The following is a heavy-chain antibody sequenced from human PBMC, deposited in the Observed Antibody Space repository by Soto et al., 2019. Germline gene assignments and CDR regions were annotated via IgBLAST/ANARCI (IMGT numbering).Heavy chain of an antibody. J-gene: IGHJ6*02. CDR3: VTSRAVYYGSGSYYSTREYGMDV. V-gene: IGHV1-3*01. Sequence: ASVKVSCKASGYTFTSYAMHWVRQAPGQRLEWMGWIDAGNGNTKYSQKFQGRVTITRDTSASTAYMELSSLRSEDTAVYYCVTSRAVYYGSGSYYSTREYGMDVWGQGTTVTVSS. CDR2: IDAGNGNT. CDR1: GYTFTSYA. D-gene: IGHD3-10*01.